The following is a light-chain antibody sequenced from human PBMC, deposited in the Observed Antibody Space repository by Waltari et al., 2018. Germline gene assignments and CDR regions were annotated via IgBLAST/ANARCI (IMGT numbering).Light chain of an antibody. V-gene: IGLV4-69*01. CDR1: SGHSSNI. J-gene: IGLJ3*02. CDR2: VNSDGSH. Sequence: LVLTQSPSASASLGASVKLTCTLSSGHSSNIIAWLQQQPEKGPRYLMKVNSDGSHSKGDEIPDRFSGSSSGAERYLTISTVQSEDEADYYWQTGGHGTWVFGGGTKLTVL. CDR3: QTGGHGTWV.